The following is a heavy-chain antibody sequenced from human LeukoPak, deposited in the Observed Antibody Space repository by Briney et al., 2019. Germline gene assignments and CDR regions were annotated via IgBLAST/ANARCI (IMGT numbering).Heavy chain of an antibody. J-gene: IGHJ5*02. CDR1: GFTFSSNY. CDR2: IYSGGST. CDR3: ARDSSGWLGNWFDP. V-gene: IGHV3-66*01. Sequence: PGGSLRLSCAASGFTFSSNYMSWVRQAPGKGLEWVSVIYSGGSTNYADSVKGRFTISRDNSKNTLYLQMNSLRADDTAVYYCARDSSGWLGNWFDPWGQGTLVTVSS. D-gene: IGHD6-19*01.